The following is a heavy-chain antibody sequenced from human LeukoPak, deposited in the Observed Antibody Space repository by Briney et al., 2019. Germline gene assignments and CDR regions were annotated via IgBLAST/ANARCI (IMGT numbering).Heavy chain of an antibody. Sequence: SETLSLTCTVSGGSISSSSYYWGWIRQPPGKGLEWIGSIYYSGSTYYNPSLKSRVTISVDTSKNQFSLKLSSVTAADTAVYYCARGYSYAPRYFDYWGQGTLVTVSS. D-gene: IGHD5-18*01. V-gene: IGHV4-39*07. CDR1: GGSISSSSYY. CDR2: IYYSGST. J-gene: IGHJ4*02. CDR3: ARGYSYAPRYFDY.